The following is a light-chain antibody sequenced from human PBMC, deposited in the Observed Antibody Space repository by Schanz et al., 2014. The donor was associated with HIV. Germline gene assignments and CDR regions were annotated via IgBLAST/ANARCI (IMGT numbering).Light chain of an antibody. V-gene: IGLV1-40*01. CDR3: QSYDNRLSVVV. CDR2: GNN. J-gene: IGLJ2*01. Sequence: QSVLRQPPSVSGAPGQRVTISCTGSSSNIGAGYDVHWYKQLPETAPKLLMFGNNNRPSGVPDRFSGSKSGTSASLAITGLQAEDEADYYCQSYDNRLSVVVFGGGTKLTVL. CDR1: SSNIGAGYD.